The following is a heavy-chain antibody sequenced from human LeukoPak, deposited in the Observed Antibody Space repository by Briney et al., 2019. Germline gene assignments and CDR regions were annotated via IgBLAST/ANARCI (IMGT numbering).Heavy chain of an antibody. CDR3: AKALGYCSSTSCFSPDY. Sequence: GGSLRLSCAASGFTFRSYGMHWVRQAPGKGLEWVTFIREDGSNEYYADSVKGRFTISRDNSKNTVYLQMNSLRPEDTAVYYCAKALGYCSSTSCFSPDYWGQGTLVTVYS. J-gene: IGHJ4*02. CDR1: GFTFRSYG. D-gene: IGHD2-2*01. CDR2: IREDGSNE. V-gene: IGHV3-30*02.